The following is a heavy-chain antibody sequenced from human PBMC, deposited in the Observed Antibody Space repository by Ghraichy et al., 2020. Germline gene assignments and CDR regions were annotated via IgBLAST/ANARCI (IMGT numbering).Heavy chain of an antibody. CDR1: GFTFSNYW. Sequence: LSLTCAASGFTFSNYWMSWVRQAPGKGLEWVANIKQDGSEKYYVDSVNGRFTISRDNAKNSLYLQMNSLRAEDTAVYYCARGNGLLWFAYDCWGQGTLVTVSS. D-gene: IGHD3-10*01. CDR3: ARGNGLLWFAYDC. CDR2: IKQDGSEK. V-gene: IGHV3-7*01. J-gene: IGHJ4*02.